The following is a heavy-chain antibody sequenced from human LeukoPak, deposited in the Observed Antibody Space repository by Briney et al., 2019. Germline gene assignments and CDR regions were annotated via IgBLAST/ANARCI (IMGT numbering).Heavy chain of an antibody. D-gene: IGHD3-16*01. CDR2: IYTSGST. J-gene: IGHJ6*03. Sequence: PSETLSLTCTVSGGSISSYYWSWIRQPPGKGLEWIGYIYTSGSTNYNPSLKSRVTISVDTSKNQFSLKLSSVTAADTAVYYCARGGNYYYYYYMDVWGKGTTVTVSS. CDR3: ARGGNYYYYYYMDV. CDR1: GGSISSYY. V-gene: IGHV4-4*09.